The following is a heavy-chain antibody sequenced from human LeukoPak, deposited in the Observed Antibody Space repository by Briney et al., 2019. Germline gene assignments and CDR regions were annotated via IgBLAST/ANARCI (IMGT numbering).Heavy chain of an antibody. D-gene: IGHD3-10*01. CDR3: AKAPRSLWFGELSWFDP. Sequence: KGRFTISRDNAKNTLYLQMNSLRAEDTAVYYCAKAPRSLWFGELSWFDPWGQGTLVTVSS. J-gene: IGHJ5*02. V-gene: IGHV3-30*02.